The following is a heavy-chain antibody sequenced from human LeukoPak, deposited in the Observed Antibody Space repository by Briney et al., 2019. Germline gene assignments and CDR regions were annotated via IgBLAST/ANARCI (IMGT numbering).Heavy chain of an antibody. CDR2: FDPEDGET. CDR3: ATAVFGVVIIPNYFDY. Sequence: ASVKVSCKVSGYTLTELSMHWVRQAPGKGLEWMGGFDPEDGETICAQKFQGRVTMTEDTSTDTAYMELSSLRSEDTAVYYCATAVFGVVIIPNYFDYWGQGTLVTVSS. J-gene: IGHJ4*02. D-gene: IGHD3-3*01. V-gene: IGHV1-24*01. CDR1: GYTLTELS.